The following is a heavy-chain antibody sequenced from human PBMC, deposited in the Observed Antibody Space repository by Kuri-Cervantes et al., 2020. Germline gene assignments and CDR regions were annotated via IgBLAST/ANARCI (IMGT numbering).Heavy chain of an antibody. CDR1: GFTFKNYD. V-gene: IGHV3-30*02. CDR2: IRFDDNDK. Sequence: GGSLRLSCAASGFTFKNYDMHWVRQAPGKGLECVAFIRFDDNDKEYADSVKGRFTISRDNSKNTLYLHMNSLRAEDTTVYYCAGDNGDYLIGYWGQGTLVTVSS. D-gene: IGHD4-17*01. J-gene: IGHJ4*02. CDR3: AGDNGDYLIGY.